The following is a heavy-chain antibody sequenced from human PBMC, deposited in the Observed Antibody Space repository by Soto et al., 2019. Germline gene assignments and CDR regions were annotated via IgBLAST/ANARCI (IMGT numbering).Heavy chain of an antibody. CDR1: GFTFSSYA. J-gene: IGHJ6*02. CDR2: ISGTGDGS. D-gene: IGHD6-13*01. CDR3: AKDQLTAGGTYFYYYGVDV. V-gene: IGHV3-23*01. Sequence: GGSLRLSCVVSGFTFSSYAMSWVRQAPGKGLEWISGISGTGDGSNSANSVKGRFIISRDNSKNTLYLQMNSLRAEDTAVYYCAKDQLTAGGTYFYYYGVDVWGQGTTVTVSS.